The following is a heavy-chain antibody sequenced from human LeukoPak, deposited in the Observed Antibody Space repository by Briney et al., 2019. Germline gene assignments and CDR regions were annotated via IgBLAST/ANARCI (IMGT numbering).Heavy chain of an antibody. V-gene: IGHV4-34*01. CDR2: INHSGST. D-gene: IGHD3-9*01. J-gene: IGHJ4*02. Sequence: SETLSLTCAVYGGSFSGYYWSWIRQPPGKGLEWIGEINHSGSTNYNPSLKSRVIISVDTSKNQFSLKLSSVTAADTAVYYCARSGIYYDILTGPFDYWGQGTLVTVSS. CDR1: GGSFSGYY. CDR3: ARSGIYYDILTGPFDY.